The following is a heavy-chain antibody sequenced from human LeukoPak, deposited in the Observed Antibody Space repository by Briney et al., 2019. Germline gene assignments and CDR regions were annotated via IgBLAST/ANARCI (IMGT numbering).Heavy chain of an antibody. J-gene: IGHJ4*02. V-gene: IGHV4-61*02. CDR3: ARDRGYCSSTSCYHFDY. Sequence: SETLSLTCTVSGGSISSGSYYWSWIRQPAGKGLEWIGRIYTSGSTNYNPSLKSRVTISVDTSKNQFSLKLSSVTAADTAVYYCARDRGYCSSTSCYHFDYWGQGTLVTVSS. CDR1: GGSISSGSYY. D-gene: IGHD2-2*01. CDR2: IYTSGST.